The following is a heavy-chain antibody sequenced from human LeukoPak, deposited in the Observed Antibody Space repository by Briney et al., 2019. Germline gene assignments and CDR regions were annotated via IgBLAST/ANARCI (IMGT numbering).Heavy chain of an antibody. Sequence: ASVKVSCKASGGTFSSYAISWVRQAPGQGLEWMGWMNPNSGNTGYAQKFQGRVTMTRNTSISTAYMELSSLRSEDTAVYYCAREKYYYDSSGYYYGSDAFDIWGQGTMVTVSS. CDR3: AREKYYYDSSGYYYGSDAFDI. CDR1: GGTFSSYA. D-gene: IGHD3-22*01. J-gene: IGHJ3*02. V-gene: IGHV1-8*02. CDR2: MNPNSGNT.